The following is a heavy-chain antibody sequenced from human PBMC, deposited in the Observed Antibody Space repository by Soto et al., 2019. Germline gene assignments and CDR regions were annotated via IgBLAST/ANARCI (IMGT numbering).Heavy chain of an antibody. CDR1: GFSLTTSGVG. CDR2: IYWDDDK. CDR3: AHRTTTVTSWFAP. J-gene: IGHJ5*02. Sequence: QITLKESGPTLVKPTQTLTLTCTFSGFSLTTSGVGVGWIRQPPGKALEWLALIYWDDDKRYSPSLKSRLTTTKPTSNTPVLLTMPTMHPAATATYFCAHRTTTVTSWFAPWGQGTLVTVSS. D-gene: IGHD4-17*01. V-gene: IGHV2-5*02.